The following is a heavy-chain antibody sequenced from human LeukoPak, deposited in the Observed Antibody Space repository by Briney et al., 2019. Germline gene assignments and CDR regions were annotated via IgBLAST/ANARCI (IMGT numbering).Heavy chain of an antibody. CDR1: GYSISSAHY. CDR3: ARGGYYYYYMDV. Sequence: SETLSLTCAVSGYSISSAHYWGWIRQPPGEGLEWIGTIYHSGSTYYNPSLKSRVTISVDRSKNQFSLKLSSVTAADTAVYYCARGGYYYYYMDVWGKGTTVTVSS. V-gene: IGHV4-38-2*01. D-gene: IGHD3-16*01. J-gene: IGHJ6*03. CDR2: IYHSGST.